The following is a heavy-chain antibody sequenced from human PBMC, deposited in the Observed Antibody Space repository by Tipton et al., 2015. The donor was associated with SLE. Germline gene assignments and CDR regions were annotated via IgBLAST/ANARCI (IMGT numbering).Heavy chain of an antibody. J-gene: IGHJ4*02. CDR3: SRQKLQPGGDFFDY. CDR1: GGSISSGY. V-gene: IGHV4-59*08. D-gene: IGHD5-18*01. CDR2: IYYSGST. Sequence: TLSLTCTVSGGSISSGYWSWIRQPPGKGLEWIGSIYYSGSTNHNPSLESRVTISVDMSKNQFSLKLRSVTAADTAVYYCSRQKLQPGGDFFDYWGQGIQVTVSS.